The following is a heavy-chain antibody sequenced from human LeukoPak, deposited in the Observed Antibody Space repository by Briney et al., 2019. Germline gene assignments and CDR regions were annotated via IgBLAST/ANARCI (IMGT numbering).Heavy chain of an antibody. J-gene: IGHJ6*03. D-gene: IGHD2-15*01. CDR3: AKRYCSGGSCHPYYYYMDV. CDR1: GFTFSSYG. Sequence: PGGSLRLSCAASGFTFSSYGMHWVHQAPGKGLEWVAFIRYDGSNKYYADSVKGRFTISRDNSKNTLYLQMNSLRAEDTAVYYCAKRYCSGGSCHPYYYYMDVWGKGTTVTVSS. V-gene: IGHV3-30*02. CDR2: IRYDGSNK.